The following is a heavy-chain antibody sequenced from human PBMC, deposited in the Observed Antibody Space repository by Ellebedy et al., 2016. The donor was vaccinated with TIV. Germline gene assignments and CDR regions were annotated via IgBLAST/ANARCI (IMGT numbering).Heavy chain of an antibody. Sequence: ASVKVSCXASGYTFTGYYMHWVRQAPGQGLEWMGWINPNSGSTNYAQKFQGRVTMTRDTSISTAYMELSRLRSDDTAVYYCARERGTQPGYYYYGMDVWGQGTTVTVSS. D-gene: IGHD1-1*01. CDR3: ARERGTQPGYYYYGMDV. J-gene: IGHJ6*02. CDR1: GYTFTGYY. V-gene: IGHV1-2*02. CDR2: INPNSGST.